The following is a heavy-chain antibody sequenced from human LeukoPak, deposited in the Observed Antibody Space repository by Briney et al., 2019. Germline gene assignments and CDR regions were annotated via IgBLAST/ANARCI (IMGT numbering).Heavy chain of an antibody. J-gene: IGHJ5*02. Sequence: PSETLSLTCAVYGGSFSGYYWSWIRQPPGKGLEWIGEINHSGSTNYNPSLKSRVTISVDTSKNQFSLKLSSVTAADTAVYYCARRYKGYYYGSGGFDPWGQGTLVTVSS. CDR2: INHSGST. V-gene: IGHV4-34*01. CDR3: ARRYKGYYYGSGGFDP. D-gene: IGHD3-10*01. CDR1: GGSFSGYY.